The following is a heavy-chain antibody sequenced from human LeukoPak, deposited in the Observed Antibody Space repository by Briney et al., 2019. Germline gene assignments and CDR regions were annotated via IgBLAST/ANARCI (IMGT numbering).Heavy chain of an antibody. Sequence: GASVKVSCKVSGYTLTELSMHWVRQAPGKGLEWMGGFDPEDGETIYAQKFQGRVTMTEDTSTDTAYMELSSLRSEDTAVYYWATWGGIYSGYDYIYWGQGTLVTVSS. J-gene: IGHJ4*02. CDR2: FDPEDGET. CDR1: GYTLTELS. CDR3: ATWGGIYSGYDYIY. V-gene: IGHV1-24*01. D-gene: IGHD5-12*01.